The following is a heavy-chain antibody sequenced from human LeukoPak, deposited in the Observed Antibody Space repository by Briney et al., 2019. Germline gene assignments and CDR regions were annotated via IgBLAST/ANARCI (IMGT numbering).Heavy chain of an antibody. CDR3: ARGGIAAAGTGYYYYMDV. J-gene: IGHJ6*03. V-gene: IGHV1-2*02. CDR1: GYTFTGYY. Sequence: ASVKVSCKASGYTFTGYYMHWVRQAPGQGLEWMGWINPNSGGTNYAQKFQGRVTMTRDTSISTAYMELSRLRSDDTAVYYCARGGIAAAGTGYYYYMDVWGKGTTVTVSS. D-gene: IGHD6-13*01. CDR2: INPNSGGT.